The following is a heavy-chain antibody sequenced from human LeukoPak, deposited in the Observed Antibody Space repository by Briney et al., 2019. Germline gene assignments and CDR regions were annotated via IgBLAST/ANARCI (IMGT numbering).Heavy chain of an antibody. V-gene: IGHV4-61*01. CDR3: ARAGGYDILDGMDV. D-gene: IGHD3-9*01. CDR1: GGSVSSGSYY. J-gene: IGHJ6*04. CDR2: IYYSGST. Sequence: SETLSLTCTVSGGSVSSGSYYWSWIRQPPGKGLEWIGYIYYSGSTNYNPSLKSRVTISVDTSKNQFSLKLSSVTAVDTAVYYCARAGGYDILDGMDVWGKGTTVTVSS.